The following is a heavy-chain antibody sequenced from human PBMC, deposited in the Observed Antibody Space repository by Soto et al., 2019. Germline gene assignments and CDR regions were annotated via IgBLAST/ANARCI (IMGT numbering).Heavy chain of an antibody. CDR3: ARDRSTYGGGGTGEVKENWFDP. Sequence: QVQLQESGPGVVKASETLSLTCSVSGGSISRYYWSWIRQPPGKGLEWIGYAYYSGDTGYNPSLQSRVTMAVERSKNQVSLKLTSVTAADTAVYYCARDRSTYGGGGTGEVKENWFDPWGQGALVTVSS. J-gene: IGHJ5*02. CDR2: AYYSGDT. CDR1: GGSISRYY. D-gene: IGHD2-8*01. V-gene: IGHV4-59*01.